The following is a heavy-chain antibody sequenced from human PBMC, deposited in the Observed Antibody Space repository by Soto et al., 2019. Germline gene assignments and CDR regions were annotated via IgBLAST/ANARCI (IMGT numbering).Heavy chain of an antibody. Sequence: QITLNESGPTVVKPAETLTLTCTFSGFSLTTSGVGVGWIRQSPGKAPEWLALIYWDDDKRYSASLKSRLTITKDTSTNQVVLTMASLDPADTATYYCAHRILRTVFGLVTTTAIYFDFWGQGTPVVVSS. D-gene: IGHD3-3*01. CDR2: IYWDDDK. CDR3: AHRILRTVFGLVTTTAIYFDF. J-gene: IGHJ4*02. CDR1: GFSLTTSGVG. V-gene: IGHV2-5*02.